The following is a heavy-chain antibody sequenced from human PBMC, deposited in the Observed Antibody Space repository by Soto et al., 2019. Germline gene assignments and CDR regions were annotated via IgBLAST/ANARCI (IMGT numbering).Heavy chain of an antibody. CDR2: IIPIFGTA. Sequence: SVKVSCKASGGTFSSYAISWVRQAPGQGLEWMGGIIPIFGTANYAQKFQGRVTITADESTSTAYMELSSLRSEDTAVYYCALTEGEYCGGDCYSFPPNDAFDIRGQGTMVTV. D-gene: IGHD2-21*02. CDR1: GGTFSSYA. V-gene: IGHV1-69*13. J-gene: IGHJ3*02. CDR3: ALTEGEYCGGDCYSFPPNDAFDI.